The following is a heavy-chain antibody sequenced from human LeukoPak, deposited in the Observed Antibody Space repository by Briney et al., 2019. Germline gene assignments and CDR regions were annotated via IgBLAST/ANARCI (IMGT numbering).Heavy chain of an antibody. D-gene: IGHD6-19*01. Sequence: GGSLRLSCLVSGFTISITSRSWIRQAPGKGLEWVSVINSDSSYIHYGDPVKGRFTISRDNDKNSLFLQMNSLRAEDPAVYYCARYGYSSGWYPFDFWGQGTLVSVSS. CDR2: INSDSSYI. CDR1: GFTISITS. CDR3: ARYGYSSGWYPFDF. V-gene: IGHV3-21*01. J-gene: IGHJ4*02.